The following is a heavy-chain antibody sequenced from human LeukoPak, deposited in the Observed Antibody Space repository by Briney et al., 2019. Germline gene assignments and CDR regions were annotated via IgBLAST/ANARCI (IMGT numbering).Heavy chain of an antibody. V-gene: IGHV3-23*01. Sequence: GGSLRLSCAASGFTFSSYAMSWVRQAPGKGLEWVSAISGSGGSTYYADSVKGRFTISRENAKNSLYLQMNSLRAGDTAVYYCAGARGYSYDYASAFDMWGQGTMVTVST. CDR3: AGARGYSYDYASAFDM. CDR1: GFTFSSYA. J-gene: IGHJ3*02. D-gene: IGHD5-18*01. CDR2: ISGSGGST.